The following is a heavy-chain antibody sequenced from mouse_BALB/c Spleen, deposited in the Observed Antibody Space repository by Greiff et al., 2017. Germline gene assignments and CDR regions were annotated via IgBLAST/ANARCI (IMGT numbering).Heavy chain of an antibody. CDR2: IWAGGST. CDR1: GFSLTSYG. V-gene: IGHV2-9*02. D-gene: IGHD2-4*01. CDR3: ASYDYDGFDV. J-gene: IGHJ1*01. Sequence: QVQLKESGPGLVAPSQSLSITCTVSGFSLTSYGVHWVRQPPGKGLEWLGVIWAGGSTNYNSALMSRLSISKDNSKSQVFLKMNSLQTDDTAMYYCASYDYDGFDVWGAGTTVTVSS.